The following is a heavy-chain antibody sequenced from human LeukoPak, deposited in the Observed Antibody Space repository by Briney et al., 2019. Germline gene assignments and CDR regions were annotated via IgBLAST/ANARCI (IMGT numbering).Heavy chain of an antibody. D-gene: IGHD3-10*01. V-gene: IGHV4-39*01. CDR1: GGSISSSSYY. CDR3: ATYKGKVRGATIYYYYYMDV. CDR2: IYYSGST. Sequence: SETLSLTCTVSGGSISSSSYYWGWIRQPPGKGLEWIGSIYYSGSTYYNPSLKSRVTISVDTSKNQFSLKLSSVTAADTAVYYCATYKGKVRGATIYYYYYMDVWGKGTTVTISS. J-gene: IGHJ6*03.